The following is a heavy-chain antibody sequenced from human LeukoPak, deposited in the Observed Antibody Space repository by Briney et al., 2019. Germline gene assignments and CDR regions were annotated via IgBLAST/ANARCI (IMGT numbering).Heavy chain of an antibody. CDR2: IYYSGST. Sequence: PSQTLSLTCTVSGGSISSGGYYWNWIRQHPGKGLEWIGYIYYSGSTNYNPSLKSRVTISVDTSKNQFSLKLSSVTAADTAVYYCARGFRMVRGSLGYWGQGTLVTVSS. J-gene: IGHJ4*02. D-gene: IGHD3-10*01. CDR1: GGSISSGGYY. V-gene: IGHV4-31*03. CDR3: ARGFRMVRGSLGY.